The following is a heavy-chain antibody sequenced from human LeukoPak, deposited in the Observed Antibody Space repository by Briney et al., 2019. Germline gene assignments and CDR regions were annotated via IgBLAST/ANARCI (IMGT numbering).Heavy chain of an antibody. V-gene: IGHV3-7*01. CDR2: IKENGNEQ. D-gene: IGHD3-16*01. J-gene: IGHJ4*02. Sequence: GGSLRLSCEASGFLFTRYWMSWVRQAPGKGPEWVAHIKENGNEQYYADSVKGRFTICRDNVKQSLCLQMNNLRVEDTAVYYCARDNLGYWGQGTLVTVSS. CDR1: GFLFTRYW. CDR3: ARDNLGY.